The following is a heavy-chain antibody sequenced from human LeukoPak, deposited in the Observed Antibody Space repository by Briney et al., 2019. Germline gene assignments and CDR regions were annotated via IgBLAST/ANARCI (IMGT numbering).Heavy chain of an antibody. CDR1: GYTFTSYD. J-gene: IGHJ4*02. CDR3: ARGPPGAPLDY. V-gene: IGHV1-8*01. Sequence: ASVTVSCKASGYTFTSYDLNWVRQATGQGLEWMGWMNPNSGNTGYAQKFQGRVTMTRNTSISTAYMELSSLRSEDTAVYYWARGPPGAPLDYWGQGTLVTVSS. CDR2: MNPNSGNT. D-gene: IGHD1-26*01.